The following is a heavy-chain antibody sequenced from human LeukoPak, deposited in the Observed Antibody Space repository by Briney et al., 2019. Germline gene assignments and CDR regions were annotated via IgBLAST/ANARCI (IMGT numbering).Heavy chain of an antibody. J-gene: IGHJ4*02. D-gene: IGHD3-3*01. CDR1: GGSISSYY. CDR3: ARDRARITIFGVESGYFDY. CDR2: IYTSGST. V-gene: IGHV4-4*07. Sequence: SETLSLTCTVSGGSISSYYWSWIRQPAGKGLEWIGRIYTSGSTNYNPSLKSRVTMSVDTSKNQFSLKLSSVTAADTAVYYCARDRARITIFGVESGYFDYWGQGTLVTVPS.